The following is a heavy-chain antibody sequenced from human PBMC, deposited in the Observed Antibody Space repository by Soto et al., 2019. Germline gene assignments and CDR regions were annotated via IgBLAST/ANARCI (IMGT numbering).Heavy chain of an antibody. CDR3: ARGQDIVVVTAPFDY. CDR1: GGSFSGYY. Sequence: QVQLQQWGAGLLKPSETLSLTCAVYGGSFSGYYWSWIRQPPGKGLEWIGEINHSGSTNYNPSLKSRVTISVDTSRNQFSLKLSSVTAADTAVYYCARGQDIVVVTAPFDYWGQGTLVTVSS. CDR2: INHSGST. D-gene: IGHD2-21*02. J-gene: IGHJ4*02. V-gene: IGHV4-34*01.